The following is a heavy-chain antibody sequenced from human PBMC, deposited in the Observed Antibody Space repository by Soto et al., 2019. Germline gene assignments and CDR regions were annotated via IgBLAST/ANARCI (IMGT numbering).Heavy chain of an antibody. Sequence: GSLRLSCSASGFALSSYAMHSVRQAPGKGLEYVSSISSNGISTYYADSVKGRFTICRDNSKNTLYIQMNSLRPDDTALYYCVKDEGFCSGGNCYSVARGCFERWGQGTMVTVSS. CDR2: ISSNGIST. V-gene: IGHV3-64D*06. J-gene: IGHJ3*01. D-gene: IGHD2-15*01. CDR1: GFALSSYA. CDR3: VKDEGFCSGGNCYSVARGCFER.